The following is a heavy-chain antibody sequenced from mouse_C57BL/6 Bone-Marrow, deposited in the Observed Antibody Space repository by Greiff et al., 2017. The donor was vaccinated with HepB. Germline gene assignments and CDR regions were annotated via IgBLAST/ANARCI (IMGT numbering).Heavy chain of an antibody. V-gene: IGHV1-80*01. CDR3: ARGGLRPRYFDV. J-gene: IGHJ1*03. CDR2: IYPGDGDT. CDR1: GYAFSSYW. D-gene: IGHD2-4*01. Sequence: VQGVESGAELVKPGASVKISCKASGYAFSSYWMNWVKQRPGKGLEWIGQIYPGDGDTNYNGKFKGKATLTADKSSSTAYMQLSSLTSEDSAVYFCARGGLRPRYFDVWGTGTTGTVSS.